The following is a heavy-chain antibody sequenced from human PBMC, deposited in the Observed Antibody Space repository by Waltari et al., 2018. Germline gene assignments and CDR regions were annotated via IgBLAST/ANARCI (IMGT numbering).Heavy chain of an antibody. CDR2: ISFDGAKI. J-gene: IGHJ4*02. Sequence: QVQLVESGGGVGQPGRSLRLSCSASGFTFTHFAMPWVLQAPGKGLEWVALISFDGAKIYYTDSVRGRFTISRDNSKNTLYLQMESLKPEDTGVYYCARGGNVVVILAATLDYWGQGALVTVSS. CDR3: ARGGNVVVILAATLDY. D-gene: IGHD2-15*01. V-gene: IGHV3-30-3*01. CDR1: GFTFTHFA.